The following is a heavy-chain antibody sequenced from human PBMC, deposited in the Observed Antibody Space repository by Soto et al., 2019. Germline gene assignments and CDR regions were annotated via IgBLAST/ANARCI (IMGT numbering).Heavy chain of an antibody. V-gene: IGHV2-5*02. CDR2: IYWDDDK. CDR1: GFSLSTSGVG. Sequence: QITLKESGPTLVKPTQTLTLTCTFSGFSLSTSGVGVGWIRQPPGKALEWLALIYWDDDKRYSPSLKSRLTITKYTSKNQVVLTMTNMDPVDTATYYCAHNLYGDSRFDYWGQGTLVTVSS. CDR3: AHNLYGDSRFDY. D-gene: IGHD4-17*01. J-gene: IGHJ4*02.